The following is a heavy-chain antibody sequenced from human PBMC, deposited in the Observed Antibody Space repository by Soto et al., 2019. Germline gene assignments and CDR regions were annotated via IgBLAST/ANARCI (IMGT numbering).Heavy chain of an antibody. CDR3: AKRSGSGGNSGGFDF. CDR1: GFTFRNYA. CDR2: ISGSGHKI. Sequence: GGSLRLSCAASGFTFRNYAMSWVRQAPGKGLEWVSGISGSGHKIYYADSVKGRFTISRDNSKNTVHLQMNSLRAEDTAEYYCAKRSGSGGNSGGFDFWGQALLVTVSS. D-gene: IGHD2-21*02. J-gene: IGHJ4*02. V-gene: IGHV3-23*01.